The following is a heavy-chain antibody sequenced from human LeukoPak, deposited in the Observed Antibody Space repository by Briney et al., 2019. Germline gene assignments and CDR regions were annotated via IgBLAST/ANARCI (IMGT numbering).Heavy chain of an antibody. D-gene: IGHD4-17*01. V-gene: IGHV3-21*01. CDR2: ISSSSSYI. CDR3: ARGDYGDYYFDY. CDR1: GFTFSS. Sequence: GGSLRLSCAASGFTFSSMNWVRQAPGKGLEWVSSISSSSSYIYYADSVKGRFTISRDNAENSLYLQMNSLRAEDTAVYYCARGDYGDYYFDYWGQGTLVTVSS. J-gene: IGHJ4*02.